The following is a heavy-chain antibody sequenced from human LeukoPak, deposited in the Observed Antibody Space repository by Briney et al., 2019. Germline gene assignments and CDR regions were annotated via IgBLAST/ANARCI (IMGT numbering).Heavy chain of an antibody. J-gene: IGHJ5*02. CDR2: ISYDGSNK. CDR3: ASYSSSWYGNWFDP. D-gene: IGHD6-13*01. CDR1: GFTFSNYA. V-gene: IGHV3-30*04. Sequence: PGGSLRLSCAASGFTFSNYAMSWVRQAPGKGLEWVAVISYDGSNKYYADSVKGRFTISRDNSKNTLYLQMNSLRAEDTAVYYCASYSSSWYGNWFDPWGQGTLVTVSS.